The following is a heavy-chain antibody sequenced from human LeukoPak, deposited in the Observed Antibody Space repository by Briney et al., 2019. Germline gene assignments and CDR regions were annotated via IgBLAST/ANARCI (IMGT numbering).Heavy chain of an antibody. V-gene: IGHV1-3*01. Sequence: GSVKVSCKASGYTFTSYAMHWVRQAPGQRLEWMGWINAGNGNTKYSQKFQGRVTITRDTSASTAYMELSSLRSEDTAVYYCARAAAAEPYYYYGMDVWGQGTTVTVSS. J-gene: IGHJ6*02. CDR1: GYTFTSYA. CDR3: ARAAAAEPYYYYGMDV. CDR2: INAGNGNT. D-gene: IGHD6-13*01.